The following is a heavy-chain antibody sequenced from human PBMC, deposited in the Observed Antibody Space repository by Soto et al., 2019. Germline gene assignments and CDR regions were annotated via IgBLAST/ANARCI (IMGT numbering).Heavy chain of an antibody. V-gene: IGHV3-49*03. Sequence: GSLRLSCTTSGFTYGDYAMSWFRQAPGKGREWVGFIRSKGYGGTTQYAAAVKGRFTVSRDDSESIAYLQMDSLKTEDTALYYCARVGSASLMVVVIADHWGQGTQVTVSS. D-gene: IGHD3-22*01. CDR2: IRSKGYGGTT. CDR1: GFTYGDYA. CDR3: ARVGSASLMVVVIADH. J-gene: IGHJ4*02.